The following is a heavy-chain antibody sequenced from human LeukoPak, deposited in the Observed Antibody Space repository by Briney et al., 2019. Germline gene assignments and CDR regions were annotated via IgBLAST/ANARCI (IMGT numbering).Heavy chain of an antibody. CDR3: ARGRSSGYVDY. Sequence: LEASLKVSCKASGYTFTSYDINWVRQATGQGLEWMGWMGPNSGNTGYAQKFQGRVTITRNTSISTAYMDLSSLRSEDTAVYYCARGRSSGYVDYWGQGTLVTVSS. CDR2: MGPNSGNT. V-gene: IGHV1-8*03. CDR1: GYTFTSYD. J-gene: IGHJ4*02. D-gene: IGHD5-12*01.